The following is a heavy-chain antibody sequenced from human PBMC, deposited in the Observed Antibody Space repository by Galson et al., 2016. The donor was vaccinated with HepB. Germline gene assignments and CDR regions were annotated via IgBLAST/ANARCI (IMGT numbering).Heavy chain of an antibody. CDR1: GGSISDYY. CDR3: ARDRQPSRYHGLHV. V-gene: IGHV4-59*01. Sequence: SLTCTVSGGSISDYYWSWIRQPPGKGLEWIGYIYNSGSTNYNPSLKSRVTISIDTPKNQFSLKVSSVTAADTAVYYCARDRQPSRYHGLHVWGQGTTVTVSS. CDR2: IYNSGST. J-gene: IGHJ6*02. D-gene: IGHD1-14*01.